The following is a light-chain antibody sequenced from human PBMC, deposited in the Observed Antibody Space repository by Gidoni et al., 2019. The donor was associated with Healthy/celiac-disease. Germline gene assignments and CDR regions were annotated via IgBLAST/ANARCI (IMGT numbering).Light chain of an antibody. CDR1: QSISSY. J-gene: IGKJ2*01. Sequence: DFQMTQPPSSLSASVGDRVTITCRASQSISSYLNWYQQKPGKAPKLLIYAASSWQSGVPSRFSGSGSGTDFTLTISSLQPEDFATYYCQQSYSTLYTFGQGTKLEIK. CDR3: QQSYSTLYT. CDR2: AAS. V-gene: IGKV1-39*01.